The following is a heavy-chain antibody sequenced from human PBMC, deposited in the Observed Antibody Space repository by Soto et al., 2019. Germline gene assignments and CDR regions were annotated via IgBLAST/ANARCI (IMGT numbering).Heavy chain of an antibody. CDR3: VKGKYYYDSSVYSPFDY. Sequence: GGSLRLSCSASGFTFSIYAMHWVRQAPGKGLEYVSSISINGGSTHYADSVKGRFTISRDNSKNTQYLQMISLRADDTALYYCVKGKYYYDSSVYSPFDYWAQAPLVPVPS. D-gene: IGHD3-22*01. V-gene: IGHV3-64D*06. J-gene: IGHJ4*02. CDR1: GFTFSIYA. CDR2: ISINGGST.